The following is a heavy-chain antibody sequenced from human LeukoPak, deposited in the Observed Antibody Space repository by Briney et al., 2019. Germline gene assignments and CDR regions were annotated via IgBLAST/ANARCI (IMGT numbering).Heavy chain of an antibody. D-gene: IGHD3-22*01. J-gene: IGHJ4*02. CDR2: IYTSGST. CDR3: ARARGDDSSGYYYFDY. V-gene: IGHV4-39*07. CDR1: GGSISSSSYY. Sequence: SETLSLTCTVSGGSISSSSYYWGWIRQPPGKGLEWIGSIYTSGSTNYNPSTNYNPSLKSRVTMSVDTSKNQYSLKLSSVTAADTAVYYCARARGDDSSGYYYFDYWGRGTLVTVSS.